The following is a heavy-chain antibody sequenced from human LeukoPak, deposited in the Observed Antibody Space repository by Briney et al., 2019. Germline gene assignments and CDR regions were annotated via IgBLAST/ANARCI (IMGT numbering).Heavy chain of an antibody. V-gene: IGHV4-39*01. J-gene: IGHJ4*02. D-gene: IGHD6-19*01. CDR2: IYYSGST. Sequence: PSETLSLTCTVSGGSISSSSYYWGWIRQPPGKGLEWIGSIYYSGSTYYNPSLKSRVTIPVDTSKNQFSLKLSSVTAADTAVYYCARPSGGVYSSGWYYFDYWGQGTLVTVSS. CDR3: ARPSGGVYSSGWYYFDY. CDR1: GGSISSSSYY.